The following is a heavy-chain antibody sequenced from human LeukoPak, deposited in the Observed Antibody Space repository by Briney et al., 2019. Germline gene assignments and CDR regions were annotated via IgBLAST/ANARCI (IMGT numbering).Heavy chain of an antibody. CDR2: IIPIFGTA. V-gene: IGHV1-69*05. J-gene: IGHJ4*02. CDR3: ARGPLLLWFGEAYYFDY. D-gene: IGHD3-10*01. CDR1: GGTFSSYA. Sequence: SVEVSCKASGGTFSSYAISWVRQAPGQGLEWMRGIIPIFGTANYAQKFQGRVTITTDESTSTAYMELSSLRSEDTAVYYCARGPLLLWFGEAYYFDYWGQGTLVTVSS.